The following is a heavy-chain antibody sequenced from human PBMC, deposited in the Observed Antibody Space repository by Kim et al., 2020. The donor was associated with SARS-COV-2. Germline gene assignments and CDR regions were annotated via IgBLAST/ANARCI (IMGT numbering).Heavy chain of an antibody. V-gene: IGHV3-74*01. CDR3: ARRYYDSRGYYYFDS. CDR2: INGDGSTT. CDR1: GFTFRTYW. J-gene: IGHJ4*02. D-gene: IGHD3-22*01. Sequence: GGSLRLSCAASGFTFRTYWMHWVRQAPGKGLVWVSRINGDGSTTNYADSVKGRFTISRDNAKNTLYLQLNSLRAEDTAVYYCARRYYDSRGYYYFDSWGPGTLVTVSS.